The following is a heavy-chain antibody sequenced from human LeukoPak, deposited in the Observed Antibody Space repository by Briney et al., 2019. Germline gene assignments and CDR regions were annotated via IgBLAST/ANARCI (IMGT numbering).Heavy chain of an antibody. D-gene: IGHD7-27*01. J-gene: IGHJ4*01. CDR1: GFTFSSYS. CDR2: IISSSSSI. V-gene: IGHV3-21*01. Sequence: GGSLRLSCAASGFTFSSYSMNWVRQAPGKGLEWVSSIISSSSSIYYADSVKGRFTISRDNAKNSLYLQMNSLRGEDTAVYYCASSTLGYFDYWGHGILVTVSS. CDR3: ASSTLGYFDY.